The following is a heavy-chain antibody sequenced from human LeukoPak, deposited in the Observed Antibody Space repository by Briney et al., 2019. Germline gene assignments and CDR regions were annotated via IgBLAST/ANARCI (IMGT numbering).Heavy chain of an antibody. CDR2: ISGSGGST. D-gene: IGHD6-19*01. J-gene: IGHJ4*02. Sequence: GSLRLSCAASGFTFSSYAMSWVRQAPGKGLEWVSAISGSGGSTYYADSVKGRFTISRDNSKNTLYLQMNSLRAEDTAVYYCARSGGIAVAGPASASDYWGQGTLVTVSS. CDR1: GFTFSSYA. V-gene: IGHV3-23*01. CDR3: ARSGGIAVAGPASASDY.